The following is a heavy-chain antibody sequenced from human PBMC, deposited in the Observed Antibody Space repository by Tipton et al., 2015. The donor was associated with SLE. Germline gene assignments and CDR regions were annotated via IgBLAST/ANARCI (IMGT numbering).Heavy chain of an antibody. D-gene: IGHD3-3*01. CDR1: IDSVITNNYY. CDR2: MSYCGST. J-gene: IGHJ5*02. Sequence: LRLSCTVSIDSVITNNYYWGWIRQPPGKGLEWIGSMSYCGSTYYNPSLKSRVITALDTSKNQFSLNLISVTAADTALYYCAKERPGSGLDPWGQGTLVIVSS. CDR3: AKERPGSGLDP. V-gene: IGHV4-39*07.